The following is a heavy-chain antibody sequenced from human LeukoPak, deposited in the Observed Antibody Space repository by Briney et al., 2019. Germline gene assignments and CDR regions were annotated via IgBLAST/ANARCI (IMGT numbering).Heavy chain of an antibody. J-gene: IGHJ4*02. CDR1: GYTFTSHY. V-gene: IGHV1-46*01. D-gene: IGHD3-3*01. CDR2: INPSAGST. CDR3: AAPGASGFVGNFWSGPLDF. Sequence: GASVKGSCRASGYTFTSHYIHWVRQAPGQGLEWMGIINPSAGSTSYPQKFQGRITMTRDTSTSTVYMELSSLRSEDTAVYYCAAPGASGFVGNFWSGPLDFWGQGTLVTVSS.